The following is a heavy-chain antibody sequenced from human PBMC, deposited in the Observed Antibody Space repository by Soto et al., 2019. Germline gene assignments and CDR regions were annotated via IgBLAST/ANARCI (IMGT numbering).Heavy chain of an antibody. CDR2: ISGGGETT. CDR1: GFTFSSYA. V-gene: IGHV3-23*01. CDR3: AKHRGYSSGSHAFDF. D-gene: IGHD5-18*01. J-gene: IGHJ3*01. Sequence: GGSLRLSCAASGFTFSSYAMSWVRQAPGKGLEWVSGISGGGETTYYADYVKGRFTISRDNSKNTLHLQMSSLRAEDTAVYYCAKHRGYSSGSHAFDFWGQGTMVTVSS.